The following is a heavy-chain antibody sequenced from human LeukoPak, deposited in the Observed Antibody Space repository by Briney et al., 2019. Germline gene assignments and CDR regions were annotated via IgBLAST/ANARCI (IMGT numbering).Heavy chain of an antibody. CDR2: ISGSGGST. D-gene: IGHD2-15*01. V-gene: IGHV3-23*01. CDR1: GFTFSSYA. Sequence: GGSLRLSCAASGFTFSSYAMSWVRQAPGKGLEWASAISGSGGSTYYADSVKGRFTISRDNSKNTLYLQMNSLRAEDTAVYYCAKEGVVVVAATPHYWGQGTLVTVSS. CDR3: AKEGVVVVAATPHY. J-gene: IGHJ4*02.